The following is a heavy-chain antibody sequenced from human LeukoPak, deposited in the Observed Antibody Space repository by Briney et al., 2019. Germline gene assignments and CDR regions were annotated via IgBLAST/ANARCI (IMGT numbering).Heavy chain of an antibody. CDR2: ITTSGGST. CDR1: GFTFSNYA. Sequence: GGSLRLSCAASGFTFSNYAMNWVRQAPGKGLEWVSTITTSGGSTYYADSVKGRFTISRDNSKNTVCLQMNSLRAEDTALYYCAKARIAATIYPKEVNFDYWGQGTLVTVSS. J-gene: IGHJ4*02. CDR3: AKARIAATIYPKEVNFDY. V-gene: IGHV3-23*01. D-gene: IGHD5-12*01.